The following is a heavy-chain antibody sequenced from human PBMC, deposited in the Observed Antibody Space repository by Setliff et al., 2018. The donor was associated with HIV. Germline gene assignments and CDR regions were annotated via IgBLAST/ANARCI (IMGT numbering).Heavy chain of an antibody. Sequence: WASVKVSCKASGYTFTGYYMHWVRQAPGQGLEWMGRINPNSGGTNYAQKFQGRVTMTRDTSISTAYMELSRLRSDDTAVYYCARRWSYDILTGYYPDHDAFDIWGQGTMVTVSS. D-gene: IGHD3-9*01. CDR1: GYTFTGYY. V-gene: IGHV1-2*06. CDR3: ARRWSYDILTGYYPDHDAFDI. J-gene: IGHJ3*02. CDR2: INPNSGGT.